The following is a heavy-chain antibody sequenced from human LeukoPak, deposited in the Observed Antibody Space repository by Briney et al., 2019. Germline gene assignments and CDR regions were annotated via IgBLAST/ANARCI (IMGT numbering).Heavy chain of an antibody. Sequence: GGSLRLSCAASGFTFSSYAMHWVRQAPGKGLEWVAVISYDGSNKYYADSVKGRFTISRDNSKNTLYLQMNSLRAEDTAVYYCARGMYYDILTGYQNYYNWFDPWGQGTLVTVSS. CDR1: GFTFSSYA. J-gene: IGHJ5*02. CDR3: ARGMYYDILTGYQNYYNWFDP. V-gene: IGHV3-30*04. D-gene: IGHD3-9*01. CDR2: ISYDGSNK.